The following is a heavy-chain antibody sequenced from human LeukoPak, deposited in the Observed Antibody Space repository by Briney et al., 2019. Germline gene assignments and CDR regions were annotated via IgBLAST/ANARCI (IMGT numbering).Heavy chain of an antibody. J-gene: IGHJ5*02. CDR2: ISFDGATE. CDR3: AKANVAYCAADCHHNNWFDP. V-gene: IGHV3-30*18. CDR1: GFTLSKYG. Sequence: PGKSLRLSCTGSGFTLSKYGIHWVRQAPGKGLEWVAVISFDGATEYFVDSIKGRFNFSRDNSKNTLYLQMNSVKKEDTAIYYCAKANVAYCAADCHHNNWFDPWGQGTLVTVSS. D-gene: IGHD2-21*02.